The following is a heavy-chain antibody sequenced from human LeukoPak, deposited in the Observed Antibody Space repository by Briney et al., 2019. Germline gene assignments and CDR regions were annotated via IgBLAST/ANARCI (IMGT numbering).Heavy chain of an antibody. Sequence: GGSLRLSCAASGFTFSSYEMNWVRQAPGKGLEWVGHVKMKSDGGTTDYAAPVKGRFTISRDNSKNTLSLQMDSLRAEDTAVYYCAKERYQLLTKWGQGTLVTVSS. V-gene: IGHV3-15*01. J-gene: IGHJ4*02. CDR2: VKMKSDGGTT. D-gene: IGHD2-2*01. CDR1: GFTFSSYE. CDR3: AKERYQLLTK.